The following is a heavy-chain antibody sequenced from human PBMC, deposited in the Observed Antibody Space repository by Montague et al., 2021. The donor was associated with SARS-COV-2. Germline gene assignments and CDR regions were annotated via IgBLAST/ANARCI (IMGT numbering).Heavy chain of an antibody. V-gene: IGHV3-30*04. Sequence: SLRLSCAASGFTFSSYAMHWVRQAPGKGLEWVAVISDDVSKKYXXXSXXGRFTISRDNSKNTLYLQLNSLRTEATAVSYCASDRSWLILGELDYWGQGTLVTVSS. CDR1: GFTFSSYA. CDR3: ASDRSWLILGELDY. CDR2: ISDDVSKK. D-gene: IGHD6-19*01. J-gene: IGHJ4*02.